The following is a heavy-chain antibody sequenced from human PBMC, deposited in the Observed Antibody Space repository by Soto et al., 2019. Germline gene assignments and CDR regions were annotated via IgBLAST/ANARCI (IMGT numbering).Heavy chain of an antibody. CDR3: ARGGVMGSSYYYYGMDV. J-gene: IGHJ6*02. Sequence: GASVKVSCKASGVTFSSYAISWVRQAPGQGLEWMGGIIPIFGTANYAQKFQGRVTITADESTSTAYMELSSLRSEDTAVYYCARGGVMGSSYYYYGMDVWGQGTTVTVSS. CDR2: IIPIFGTA. V-gene: IGHV1-69*13. D-gene: IGHD3-16*01. CDR1: GVTFSSYA.